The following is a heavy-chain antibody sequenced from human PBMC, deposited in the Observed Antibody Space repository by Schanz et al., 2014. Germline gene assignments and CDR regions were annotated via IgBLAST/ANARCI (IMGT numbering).Heavy chain of an antibody. D-gene: IGHD3-3*01. J-gene: IGHJ4*02. Sequence: VQLVESGGDLVKPGGSLRLSCEASGFTFSIYGMSWVRQAPGKGLEWVARMIGSGSSVFYADSVKGRFTISRDNAKNSLYLQMNSLTAEDTAVYYCARGVRIDYWGQGTLVTVSS. V-gene: IGHV3-23*04. CDR1: GFTFSIYG. CDR3: ARGVRIDY. CDR2: MIGSGSSV.